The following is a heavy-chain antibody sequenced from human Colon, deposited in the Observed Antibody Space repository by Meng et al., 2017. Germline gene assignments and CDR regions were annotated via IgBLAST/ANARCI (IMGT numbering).Heavy chain of an antibody. CDR2: ISAYIGTK. Sequence: QVQLVQSGAEVKKPGASVKVSCKASGYDFSRYSNSWVRQAPGQGLEWMGWISAYIGTKNYVQKFQDRVTMTTDTSTSTAYMELRSLTSDDTAVYYCAREKGTGGGDLDAWGQGTLVTVSS. J-gene: IGHJ1*01. V-gene: IGHV1-18*01. CDR3: AREKGTGGGDLDA. D-gene: IGHD1-14*01. CDR1: GYDFSRYS.